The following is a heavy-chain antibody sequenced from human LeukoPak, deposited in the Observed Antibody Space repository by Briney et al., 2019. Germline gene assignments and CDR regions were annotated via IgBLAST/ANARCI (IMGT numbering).Heavy chain of an antibody. CDR3: ARESEESCDY. J-gene: IGHJ4*02. Sequence: GSLRLSCAASGFTFSPYAMNWVRQAPGKGLEWVSSIGGSGSSIYYADSVKGRFTISRDNAKNSLYLQMNSLRAEGTAVYYCARESEESCDYWGQGTLVTVSS. V-gene: IGHV3-21*01. CDR2: IGGSGSSI. CDR1: GFTFSPYA.